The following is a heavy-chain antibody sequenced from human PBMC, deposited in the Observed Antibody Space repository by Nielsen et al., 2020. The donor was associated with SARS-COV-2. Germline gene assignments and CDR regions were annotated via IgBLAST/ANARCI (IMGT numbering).Heavy chain of an antibody. D-gene: IGHD3-22*01. CDR3: ARHAYYDSSGYYRNYYYYGMDV. CDR2: IDPSDSYT. Sequence: VRQMPGKGLEWMGRIDPSDSYTKYSPSFQGHVTISADKSTSTAYLQWNSLKASDTAMYYCARHAYYDSSGYYRNYYYYGMDVWGQGTTVTVSS. V-gene: IGHV5-10-1*01. J-gene: IGHJ6*02.